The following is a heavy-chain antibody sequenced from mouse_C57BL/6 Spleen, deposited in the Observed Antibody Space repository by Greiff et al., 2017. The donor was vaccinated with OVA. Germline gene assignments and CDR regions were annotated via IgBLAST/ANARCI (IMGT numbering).Heavy chain of an antibody. CDR2: INPSNGGT. CDR1: GYTFTSYW. V-gene: IGHV1-53*01. J-gene: IGHJ3*01. Sequence: QVQLQQPGPELVKPGASGYTFTSYWMHWVKQRPGQGLEWIGNINPSNGGTNYNEKFKSKATLTVDKSSSTAYMQLSSLTSEDSAVYYCASSTSRRAWFAYWGQGTLVTVSA. D-gene: IGHD5-5*01. CDR3: ASSTSRRAWFAY.